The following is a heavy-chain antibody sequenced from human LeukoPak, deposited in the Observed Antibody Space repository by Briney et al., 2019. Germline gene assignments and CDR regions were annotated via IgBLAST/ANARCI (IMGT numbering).Heavy chain of an antibody. CDR3: ARGPGYSSSWYSWFDP. CDR1: GDSFSSNSAA. CDR2: TYYRSKWYN. D-gene: IGHD6-13*01. V-gene: IGHV6-1*01. J-gene: IGHJ5*02. Sequence: PSQTLSLTCAISGDSFSSNSAAWNWIRQSPSRGLEWLGRTYYRSKWYNDYAVSVKTRITITPYTSKNQFSLQLNSVTPEDTAVYYCARGPGYSSSWYSWFDPWGQGTLVTVSS.